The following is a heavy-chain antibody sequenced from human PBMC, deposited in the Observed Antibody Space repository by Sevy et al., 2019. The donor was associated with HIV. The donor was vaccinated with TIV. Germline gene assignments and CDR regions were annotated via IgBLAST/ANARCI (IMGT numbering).Heavy chain of an antibody. J-gene: IGHJ4*02. D-gene: IGHD4-17*01. V-gene: IGHV1-69*13. CDR1: GGTFSSYA. CDR3: ARDSRRDDYVPYY. CDR2: IIHIFGTA. Sequence: ASVKVSCKASGGTFSSYAISWVRQAPGQGLEWMGGIIHIFGTANYAQKFQGRVTITADESTSTAYMELSSLRSEDTAVYYCARDSRRDDYVPYYWRQGTLVTVSS.